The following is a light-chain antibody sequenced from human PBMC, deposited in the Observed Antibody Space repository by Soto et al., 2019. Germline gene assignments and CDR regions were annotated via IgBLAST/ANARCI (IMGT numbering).Light chain of an antibody. J-gene: IGLJ2*01. Sequence: QSVLTQPPSASGSPGQSVTISCTGTSSDVGGYNFVSWFQQHPVKAPKLIIYEVTKRPSGVPDRFSGSKSGNTASLTVSGLQADDEADYYCSSYRASDNVIFGGGTKLTVL. V-gene: IGLV2-8*01. CDR3: SSYRASDNVI. CDR1: SSDVGGYNF. CDR2: EVT.